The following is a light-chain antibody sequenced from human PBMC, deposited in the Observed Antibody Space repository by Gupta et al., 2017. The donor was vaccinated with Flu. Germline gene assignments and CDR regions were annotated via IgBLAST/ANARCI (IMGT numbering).Light chain of an antibody. Sequence: SYVLTQPPSVSVAPGQTARITCGGNNIGSKSAHWYQQKPGQAPVLVVDDDSDRPSGIPELFAGYNAGKKAIRNISRVAAGDEAYYSGPVWDSSSDQPVFGGGTKLTVL. CDR2: DDS. J-gene: IGLJ2*01. CDR3: PVWDSSSDQPV. CDR1: NIGSKS. V-gene: IGLV3-21*02.